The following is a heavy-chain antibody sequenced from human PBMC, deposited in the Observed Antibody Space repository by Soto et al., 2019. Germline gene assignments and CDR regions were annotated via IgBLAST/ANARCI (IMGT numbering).Heavy chain of an antibody. V-gene: IGHV3-33*01. D-gene: IGHD3-22*01. J-gene: IGHJ6*02. CDR3: ARDQYYDWGGMDV. CDR2: IWYDGSNK. CDR1: GFTFSSYG. Sequence: QVQLVESGGGVVQPGRSLRLSCAASGFTFSSYGMHWVRQAPGTGLEWVAVIWYDGSNKYYADSVKGRFTISRDNSKNTLYLQMNSLRAEDTAVYYCARDQYYDWGGMDVWGQGTTVTVSS.